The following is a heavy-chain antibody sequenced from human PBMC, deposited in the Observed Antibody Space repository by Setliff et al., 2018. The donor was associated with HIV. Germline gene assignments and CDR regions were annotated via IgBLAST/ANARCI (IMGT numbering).Heavy chain of an antibody. J-gene: IGHJ4*02. CDR2: ISGLGGGTI. V-gene: IGHV3-48*01. CDR3: AKDPRAAVATICDY. CDR1: GFTFDSYS. Sequence: GGSLRLSCATSGFTFDSYSIIWVRQAPGKGLEWVSYISGLGGGTIYYADSVRGRFTISRDDAEKSVYLQMNSLRAEDTAVYYCAKDPRAAVATICDYWGQGTLVTVSS. D-gene: IGHD5-12*01.